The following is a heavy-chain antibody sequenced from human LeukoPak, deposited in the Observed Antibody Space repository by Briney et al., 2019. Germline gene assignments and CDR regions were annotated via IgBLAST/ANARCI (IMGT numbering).Heavy chain of an antibody. CDR2: IYSSGST. J-gene: IGHJ5*02. CDR3: ARTHSDCSGGSCYSGPTQNWFDP. V-gene: IGHV4-59*08. Sequence: SETLSLTCTVSGGSINNYYWSWIRQPPGKGLEWIGYIYSSGSTNYNPSLKSRVTISIDTSKNQFSLKLKSVTAADTAVYYCARTHSDCSGGSCYSGPTQNWFDPWGQGTLVTVSS. CDR1: GGSINNYY. D-gene: IGHD2-15*01.